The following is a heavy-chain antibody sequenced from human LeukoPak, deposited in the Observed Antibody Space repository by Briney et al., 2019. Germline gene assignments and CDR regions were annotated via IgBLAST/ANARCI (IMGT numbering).Heavy chain of an antibody. D-gene: IGHD3-10*01. J-gene: IGHJ4*02. Sequence: SETLSLTCTVSGGSISTYYWSWIRQSPEKGLEWIGYIYYTGGTTYNPSLESRVTISVDTSKNRFSLKLTSVTAADTAVYYCARSRYGSGSYCFGYWGQGTLVTVSS. CDR2: IYYTGGT. CDR3: ARSRYGSGSYCFGY. CDR1: GGSISTYY. V-gene: IGHV4-59*01.